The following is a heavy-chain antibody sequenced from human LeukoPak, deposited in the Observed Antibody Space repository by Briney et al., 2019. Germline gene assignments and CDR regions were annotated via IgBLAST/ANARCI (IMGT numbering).Heavy chain of an antibody. CDR2: TYYSGST. D-gene: IGHD6-19*01. V-gene: IGHV4-61*08. Sequence: PSETLSLTCAVSGGSISSGGYYWSWIRQPPGKGLEWIGYTYYSGSTNYDPSLKSRVTISIDTSKNQFSLKMNSVTAADTAVYYCARPIIPAYSSGWYYWGQGTLVTVSS. J-gene: IGHJ4*02. CDR1: GGSISSGGYY. CDR3: ARPIIPAYSSGWYY.